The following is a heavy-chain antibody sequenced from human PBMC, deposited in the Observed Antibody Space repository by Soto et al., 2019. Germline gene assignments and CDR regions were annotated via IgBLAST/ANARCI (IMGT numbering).Heavy chain of an antibody. Sequence: ASVKVSCKASGYTFTSYGISWVRQAPGQGLEWMGWISAYNGNTNYAQKLQGRVTMTTDTSTSTAYMELRSLRSDDTAVYYCARVTFDTIFGVVIIGWFDPWGQGTLVTV. J-gene: IGHJ5*02. D-gene: IGHD3-3*01. V-gene: IGHV1-18*01. CDR2: ISAYNGNT. CDR1: GYTFTSYG. CDR3: ARVTFDTIFGVVIIGWFDP.